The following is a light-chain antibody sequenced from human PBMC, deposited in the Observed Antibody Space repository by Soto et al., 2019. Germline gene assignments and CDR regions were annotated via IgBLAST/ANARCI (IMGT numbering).Light chain of an antibody. CDR2: GNS. V-gene: IGLV1-40*01. CDR1: SSNIGAGYD. Sequence: QSVLTQPPSGSGAPGQRVTISCTGSSSNIGAGYDVHWYQQLPGTAPKLLIYGNSNRPSGVPDRFSGSKSGTSASLAITGLQAEDEADYYCQSYDISLSGWVFSGGTKLTVL. CDR3: QSYDISLSGWV. J-gene: IGLJ3*02.